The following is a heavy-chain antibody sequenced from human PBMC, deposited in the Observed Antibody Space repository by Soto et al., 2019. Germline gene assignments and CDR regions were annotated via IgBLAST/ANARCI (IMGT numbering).Heavy chain of an antibody. Sequence: QVQLVQSGAEVKKPGSSVKVSCKASGCTFSSYAISWVRQAPGQGREWMGGIIHIFGTANYAQKFQGRVTITAEETTSTDYMELSSLRAEDTAVYYCTRDQGAVTTDGLYYYGREVWGQGTTVTVSS. CDR1: GCTFSSYA. D-gene: IGHD4-17*01. J-gene: IGHJ6*02. V-gene: IGHV1-69*12. CDR3: TRDQGAVTTDGLYYYGREV. CDR2: IIHIFGTA.